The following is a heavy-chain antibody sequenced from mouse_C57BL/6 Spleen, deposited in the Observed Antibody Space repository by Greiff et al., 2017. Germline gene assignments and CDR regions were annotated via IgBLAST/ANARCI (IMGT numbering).Heavy chain of an antibody. V-gene: IGHV1-53*01. J-gene: IGHJ4*01. D-gene: IGHD2-2*01. CDR3: AKSMGTTKAGDMDY. CDR2: INPSNGGT. CDR1: GYTFTGYW. Sequence: VQLQQPGPELVKPGASVKLSCKASGYTFTGYWMHWVKQRHGKGLEWIGNINPSNGGTNYNEKFKSKATVTVDKSSSTAYMQLSSLTSEDSAVYYSAKSMGTTKAGDMDYWGKGTSVTVSS.